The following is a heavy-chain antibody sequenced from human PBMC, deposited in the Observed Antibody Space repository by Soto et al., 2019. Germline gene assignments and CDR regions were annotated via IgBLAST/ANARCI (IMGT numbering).Heavy chain of an antibody. V-gene: IGHV3-7*01. CDR2: IKQDGSEK. D-gene: IGHD3-3*01. J-gene: IGHJ4*02. Sequence: PGGSLRLSCAASGFTFSSYWMSWVRQAPGKGLEWVANIKQDGSEKYYVDSVKGRFTISRDNAKNSLYLQMNSLRAEDTAVYYCARGTYYDFWSGYYFDYWGQGTLVTVSS. CDR1: GFTFSSYW. CDR3: ARGTYYDFWSGYYFDY.